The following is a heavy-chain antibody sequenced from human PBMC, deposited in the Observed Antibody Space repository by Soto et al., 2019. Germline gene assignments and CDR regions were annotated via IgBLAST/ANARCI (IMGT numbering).Heavy chain of an antibody. CDR3: ARVPPTAPTTVTTSAFDI. V-gene: IGHV3-30-3*01. D-gene: IGHD4-17*01. CDR2: ISYDGSNK. CDR1: GFTFSSYA. J-gene: IGHJ3*02. Sequence: QVQLVESGGGVVQPGRSLRLSCAASGFTFSSYAMHWVRQAPGKGLEWVAVISYDGSNKYYADSVKGRFTISRDNXKXTXXLQMNSLRAEDTAVYYCARVPPTAPTTVTTSAFDIWGQGTMVTVSS.